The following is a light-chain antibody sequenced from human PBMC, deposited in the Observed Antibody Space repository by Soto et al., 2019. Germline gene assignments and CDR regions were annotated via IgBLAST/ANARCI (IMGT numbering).Light chain of an antibody. V-gene: IGKV3-20*01. Sequence: IVLTQSPGTLSLSPGQRATLSCRASQRVGGNYLAWYHQVPGQAPRLLIHGASSRDTGIPDRFTGSGSGTDFTLTISSLEPEDSAAYYCQQNYTSPRTFGQGTKVDIK. CDR3: QQNYTSPRT. CDR1: QRVGGNY. CDR2: GAS. J-gene: IGKJ1*01.